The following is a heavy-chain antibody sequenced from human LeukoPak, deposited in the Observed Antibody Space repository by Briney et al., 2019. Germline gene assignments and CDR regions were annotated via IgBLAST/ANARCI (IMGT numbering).Heavy chain of an antibody. CDR1: GYTFTSYG. Sequence: ASVKVSCKASGYTFTSYGISWVRQAPGQGLEWMGWISAYNGNTNYAQKLQGRVTMTTDTSTSTAYMELRSLRSDDTAVYYCARGGYCSGGTCYQTKIDYWGQGTLVTASS. D-gene: IGHD2-15*01. CDR2: ISAYNGNT. CDR3: ARGGYCSGGTCYQTKIDY. J-gene: IGHJ4*02. V-gene: IGHV1-18*01.